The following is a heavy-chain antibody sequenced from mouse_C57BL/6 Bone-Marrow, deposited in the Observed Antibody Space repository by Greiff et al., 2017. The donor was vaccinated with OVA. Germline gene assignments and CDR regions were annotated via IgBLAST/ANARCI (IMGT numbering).Heavy chain of an antibody. V-gene: IGHV14-4*01. Sequence: VQLQQSGAELVRPGASVKLSCTASGFNIKDDYMHWVKQRPEQGLEWIGWIDPENGDTEYASKFQGKATITADTSSNTAYLQLSSLTSEDSAVYYGTTDGYAWFAYWGQGTLVTVSA. CDR1: GFNIKDDY. D-gene: IGHD2-3*01. J-gene: IGHJ3*01. CDR3: TTDGYAWFAY. CDR2: IDPENGDT.